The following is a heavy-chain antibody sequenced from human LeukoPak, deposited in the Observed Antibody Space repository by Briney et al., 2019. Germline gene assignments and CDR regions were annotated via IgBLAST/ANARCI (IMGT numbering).Heavy chain of an antibody. D-gene: IGHD5-18*01. J-gene: IGHJ5*02. CDR2: ISGSTTTI. CDR3: ARGYTYGVDL. V-gene: IGHV3-11*01. Sequence: GGSLRLSCAASGFTFSDYYMSWIRQAPGKGLEWVSFISGSTTTIYYADSVKGRFTISRDNAKNPLFLQMNTLRAEDTAVYYCARGYTYGVDLWGQGTLVTVSS. CDR1: GFTFSDYY.